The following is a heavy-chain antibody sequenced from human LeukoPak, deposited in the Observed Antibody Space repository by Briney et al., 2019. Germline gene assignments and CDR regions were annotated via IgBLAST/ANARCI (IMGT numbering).Heavy chain of an antibody. Sequence: ASVKVSCKASCYTFTSYVISWVRQAPGQGLEWMGWISAYNGNTNYGQKLQGRVTMTTDTSTSTAYMELRSLRSDDTAVYYCARGPSCSSVSCYTTGLFDYWGRGTLVTVS. CDR2: ISAYNGNT. CDR3: ARGPSCSSVSCYTTGLFDY. J-gene: IGHJ4*02. D-gene: IGHD2-15*01. V-gene: IGHV1-18*01. CDR1: CYTFTSYV.